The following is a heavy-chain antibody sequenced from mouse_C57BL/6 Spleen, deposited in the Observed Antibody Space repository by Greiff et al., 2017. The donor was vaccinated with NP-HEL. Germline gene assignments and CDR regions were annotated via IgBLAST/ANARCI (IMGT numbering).Heavy chain of an antibody. J-gene: IGHJ2*01. CDR3: ARKYYGSSYYFDY. CDR2: IYWDDDK. V-gene: IGHV8-12*01. D-gene: IGHD1-1*01. Sequence: QVTLKESGPGILQSSQTLSLTCSFSGFSLSTSGMGVSWIRQPSGKGLEWLAHIYWDDDKRYNPSLKSRLTISKDTSRNQVFLKITSVDTADTATYYCARKYYGSSYYFDYWGQGTTLTVSS. CDR1: GFSLSTSGMG.